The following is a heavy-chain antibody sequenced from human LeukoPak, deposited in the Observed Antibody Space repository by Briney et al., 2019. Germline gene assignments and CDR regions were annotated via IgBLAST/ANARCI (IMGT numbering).Heavy chain of an antibody. V-gene: IGHV3-74*01. CDR2: INSDGRST. CDR1: GFTFSSYW. CDR3: ARAVYYSNYLGY. D-gene: IGHD3-10*01. Sequence: GRSPRPSCAASGFTFSSYWMHWVRQAPGQGLVWVSRINSDGRSTNSADSAKGRFTISRDNATNTLYLQMNSLRAEDTAMYYCARAVYYSNYLGYWGQGTLVTVSS. J-gene: IGHJ4*01.